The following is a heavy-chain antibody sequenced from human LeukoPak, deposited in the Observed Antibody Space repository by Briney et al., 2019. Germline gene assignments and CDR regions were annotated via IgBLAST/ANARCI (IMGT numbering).Heavy chain of an antibody. Sequence: GESLKISCQGSGYSFTSYWIGWVRQMPGKGLEWMGIIYPGDSDTRYSPSFQGQVTISADKSISTAYLQWSSLKASDTAIYYCARQIDSPGDSYYMDVWGKGTTVTVSS. CDR1: GYSFTSYW. CDR2: IYPGDSDT. J-gene: IGHJ6*03. D-gene: IGHD1-26*01. CDR3: ARQIDSPGDSYYMDV. V-gene: IGHV5-51*01.